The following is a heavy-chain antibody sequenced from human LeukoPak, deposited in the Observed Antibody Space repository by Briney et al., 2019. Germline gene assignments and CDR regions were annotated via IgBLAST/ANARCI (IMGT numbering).Heavy chain of an antibody. J-gene: IGHJ4*02. Sequence: PGGSLRLSCAASGFTFSSYAMSWVRQAPGKGLEWVSAISGSGGSTYYADSVKGRFTISRDNSKNTLYLQMNSLRAEDTAVYYCAKDRTWGYYDSSGSFDYWGQGTLVTVSS. CDR3: AKDRTWGYYDSSGSFDY. CDR1: GFTFSSYA. V-gene: IGHV3-23*01. D-gene: IGHD3-22*01. CDR2: ISGSGGST.